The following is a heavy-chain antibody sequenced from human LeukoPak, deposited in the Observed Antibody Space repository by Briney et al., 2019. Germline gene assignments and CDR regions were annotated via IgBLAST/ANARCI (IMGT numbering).Heavy chain of an antibody. CDR3: ARGKVTMIVPYYFDY. CDR1: GGSISSGGYS. Sequence: SQTLSLTCAVSGGSISSGGYSWSWIRQPPGKGLEWIGYIYHSGSTYYNPSLKSRVTISVDRSRNQFSLKLSSVTAADTAVYYCARGKVTMIVPYYFDYWGQGTLVTVSS. V-gene: IGHV4-30-2*01. CDR2: IYHSGST. J-gene: IGHJ4*02. D-gene: IGHD3-22*01.